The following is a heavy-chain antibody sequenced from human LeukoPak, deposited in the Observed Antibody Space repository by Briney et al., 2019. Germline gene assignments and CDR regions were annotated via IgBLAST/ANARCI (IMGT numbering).Heavy chain of an antibody. J-gene: IGHJ5*02. CDR2: IWYDGSNK. Sequence: GGSLRLSCAASGFTFSSYGMHWVRQAPGKGLEWVAVIWYDGSNKYYADSVKGRFTISRDNSKNTLYLQMNSLRAEDTAVYYCAKAGDSSPLFDPWGQGTLVTASS. CDR3: AKAGDSSPLFDP. D-gene: IGHD3-22*01. V-gene: IGHV3-33*06. CDR1: GFTFSSYG.